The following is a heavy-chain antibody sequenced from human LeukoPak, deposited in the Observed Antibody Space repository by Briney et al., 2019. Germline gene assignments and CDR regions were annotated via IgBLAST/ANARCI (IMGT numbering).Heavy chain of an antibody. CDR1: GFTFSSYA. J-gene: IGHJ4*02. CDR2: ISGSGGST. CDR3: AKDLGEQWLVRAFDY. Sequence: PGGSLRLSCEASGFTFSSYAMSWVRQAPGKGLEWVSGISGSGGSTYYADSVKGRFTISRDNSKNTLYLQMNSLRAEDTAVYYCAKDLGEQWLVRAFDYWGQGTLVTVSS. V-gene: IGHV3-23*01. D-gene: IGHD6-19*01.